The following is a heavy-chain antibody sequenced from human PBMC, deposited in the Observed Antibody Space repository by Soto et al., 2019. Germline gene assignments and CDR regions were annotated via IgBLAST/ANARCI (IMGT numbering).Heavy chain of an antibody. D-gene: IGHD2-15*01. Sequence: SETLSLTCAVYGGSFSGYYWSWIRQPPGKGLEWIGEINHSGSTNYNPSLKSRVTISVDTSKNQFSLKLSSVTAADTAVYYCAREALLRIYYYGMDVWGKGTTVTVSS. V-gene: IGHV4-34*01. J-gene: IGHJ6*04. CDR1: GGSFSGYY. CDR3: AREALLRIYYYGMDV. CDR2: INHSGST.